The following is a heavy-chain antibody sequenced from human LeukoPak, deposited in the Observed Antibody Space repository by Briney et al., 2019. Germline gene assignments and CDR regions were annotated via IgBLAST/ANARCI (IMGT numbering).Heavy chain of an antibody. CDR2: IKQDGSEK. CDR3: ARGMDV. J-gene: IGHJ6*01. Sequence: GGSLRLSCAASGFTFTNYWMTWVRQAPGKGLEWVANIKQDGSEKYYVDSVKGRFTIPRDNAKNSLYLQMNSLRAEDTAVYYCARGMDVRGQGTTVTVSS. V-gene: IGHV3-7*01. CDR1: GFTFTNYW.